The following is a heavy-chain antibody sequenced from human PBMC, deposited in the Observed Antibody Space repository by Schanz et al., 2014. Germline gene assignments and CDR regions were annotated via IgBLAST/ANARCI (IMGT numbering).Heavy chain of an antibody. V-gene: IGHV1-18*01. CDR3: LRANPTQHVVLPDALRY. D-gene: IGHD2-2*01. J-gene: IGHJ4*02. CDR1: GYYFGGFG. Sequence: QVQLVQSGTEVKKPGASMKLSCKAFGYYFGGFGISWVRQAPGQGFEWMGWIGAFQGNTKYAQKFQDRVTLPSDTAASTAYMERRGLRPDDTAVYYGLRANPTQHVVLPDALRYWGQGTLVSVSS. CDR2: IGAFQGNT.